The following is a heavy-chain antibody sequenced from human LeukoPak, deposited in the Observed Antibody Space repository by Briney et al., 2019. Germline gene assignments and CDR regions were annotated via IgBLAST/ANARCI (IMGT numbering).Heavy chain of an antibody. V-gene: IGHV4-4*02. J-gene: IGHJ4*02. D-gene: IGHD3-9*01. Sequence: SETLSLTCAVSGGSISSSNWWSWVRQPPGKGLEWIGEIYHSGSTNYNPSLKSRVTISVDKSKNQFSLKLSSVTAADTAVYYCARAYYDILTGYSIKYYFDYWGQGTLVTVSS. CDR2: IYHSGST. CDR3: ARAYYDILTGYSIKYYFDY. CDR1: GGSISSSNW.